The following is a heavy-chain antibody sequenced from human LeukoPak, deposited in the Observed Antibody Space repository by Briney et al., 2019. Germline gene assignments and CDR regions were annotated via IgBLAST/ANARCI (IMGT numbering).Heavy chain of an antibody. CDR1: GFTFSSYW. CDR3: ARAAANQGPHYFDY. V-gene: IGHV3-7*04. D-gene: IGHD5-18*01. Sequence: GGSLRLSCAASGFTFSSYWMSWVRQAPGKGLEWVANIKQDGSEKYYVDSVKGRFTISRDNAKNSLYLQMNSLRAEDTAVYYCARAAANQGPHYFDYWGQGTLVTVSS. CDR2: IKQDGSEK. J-gene: IGHJ4*02.